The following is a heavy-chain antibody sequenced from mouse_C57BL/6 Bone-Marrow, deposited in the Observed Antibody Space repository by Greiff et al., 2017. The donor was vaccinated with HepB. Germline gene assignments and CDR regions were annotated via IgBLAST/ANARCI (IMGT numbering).Heavy chain of an antibody. V-gene: IGHV3-6*01. J-gene: IGHJ2*01. Sequence: EVQLVESGPGLVKPSQSLSLTCSVTGYSITSGYYWNWIRQFPGNKLEWMGYISYDGSNNYNPSLKNRISITRDTSKNQFFLKLNSVTTEDTATYYCARAPMVTTYYFDYWGQGTTLTVSS. CDR2: ISYDGSN. CDR1: GYSITSGYY. CDR3: ARAPMVTTYYFDY. D-gene: IGHD2-2*01.